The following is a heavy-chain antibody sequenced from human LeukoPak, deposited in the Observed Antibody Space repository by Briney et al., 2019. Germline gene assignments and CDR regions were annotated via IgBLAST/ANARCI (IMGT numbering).Heavy chain of an antibody. J-gene: IGHJ3*02. D-gene: IGHD3-10*01. CDR3: ARLWFPMGDSGNVRVFDI. CDR1: GYSFPTYW. CDR2: IYPGDSDT. Sequence: LGESLKISCKGSGYSFPTYWIGWVRQMPGKGLEWMGIIYPGDSDTRYSPSFQGQVTISADKSISTAYLQWSSLKASDTAMYYCARLWFPMGDSGNVRVFDIWGQGTMVTVSS. V-gene: IGHV5-51*01.